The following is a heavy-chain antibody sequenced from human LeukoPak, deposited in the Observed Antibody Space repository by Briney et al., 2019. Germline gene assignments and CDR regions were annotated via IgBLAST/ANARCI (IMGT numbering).Heavy chain of an antibody. Sequence: PSETLSLTCTVSGGSISISSYYWGWIRQPPGKGLEWIGSIYYSGSTYYNPSLKSRVTISVDTSKNQFSLKLSSVTAADTAVYYCARANARWSIAARVFDYWGQGTLVTVSS. CDR3: ARANARWSIAARVFDY. V-gene: IGHV4-39*07. J-gene: IGHJ4*02. CDR1: GGSISISSYY. CDR2: IYYSGST. D-gene: IGHD6-6*01.